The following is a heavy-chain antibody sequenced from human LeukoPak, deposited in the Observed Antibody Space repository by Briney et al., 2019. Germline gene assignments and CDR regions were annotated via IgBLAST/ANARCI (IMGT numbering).Heavy chain of an antibody. V-gene: IGHV1-46*01. J-gene: IGHJ4*02. CDR1: GYTFASYY. CDR3: ARDWGNYDSSGYYYVGGGDY. D-gene: IGHD3-22*01. CDR2: INPSGGST. Sequence: ASVKVSCKASGYTFASYYMHWVRQAPGQGLEWMGIINPSGGSTSYAQKFQGRVTMTRDTSTSTVYMELSSLRSEDTAVYYCARDWGNYDSSGYYYVGGGDYWGRGTLVTVSS.